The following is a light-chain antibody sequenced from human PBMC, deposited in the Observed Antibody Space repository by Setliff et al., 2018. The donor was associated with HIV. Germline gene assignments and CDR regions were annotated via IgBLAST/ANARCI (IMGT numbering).Light chain of an antibody. CDR1: SSDVGGYNY. CDR2: DVS. Sequence: QSVLAQPASVSGSPGQSITISCTGTSSDVGGYNYVSWYQQHPGKAPKLMIYDVSKWPSGVSNRFSGSKSGNTASLTISGLQAEDEADYYCSSYTSSSTSVVFGGGTKGTVL. V-gene: IGLV2-14*01. J-gene: IGLJ2*01. CDR3: SSYTSSSTSVV.